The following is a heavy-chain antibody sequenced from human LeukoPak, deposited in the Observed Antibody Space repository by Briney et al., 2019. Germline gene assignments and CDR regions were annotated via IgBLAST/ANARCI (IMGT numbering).Heavy chain of an antibody. CDR3: ARGWVATTSYYYYGIDV. V-gene: IGHV4-4*07. Sequence: SETLSLTCTVSGGSISSYYWSWIRQPAGKGLEWIGRIYTSGSTNYNPSLKSRVTMSVDTSKNQFSLKLSSVTAADTAVYYCARGWVATTSYYYYGIDVWGKGTTVTVSS. CDR2: IYTSGST. J-gene: IGHJ6*04. CDR1: GGSISSYY. D-gene: IGHD1-14*01.